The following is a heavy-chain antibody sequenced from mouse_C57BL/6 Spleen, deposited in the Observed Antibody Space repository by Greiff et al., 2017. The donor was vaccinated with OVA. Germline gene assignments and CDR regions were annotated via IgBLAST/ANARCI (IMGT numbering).Heavy chain of an antibody. Sequence: QVQLQQPGAELVKPGASVKLSCKASGYTFTSYWMQWVKQRPGQGLEWIGDIYPSDSYTNYNQKFKGKATLTVDPSSSTAYMQLSSLTSEDSAVYYFARGLTETGIDYWGQGTTLTVSS. D-gene: IGHD4-1*01. CDR2: IYPSDSYT. V-gene: IGHV1-50*01. CDR1: GYTFTSYW. J-gene: IGHJ2*01. CDR3: ARGLTETGIDY.